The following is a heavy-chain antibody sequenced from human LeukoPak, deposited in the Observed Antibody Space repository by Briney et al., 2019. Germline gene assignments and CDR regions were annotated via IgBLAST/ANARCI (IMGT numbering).Heavy chain of an antibody. CDR1: GFTFSTYA. J-gene: IGHJ4*02. Sequence: GGSLRLSCAASGFTFSTYAMSWVRQTPGKGLEWVSGISGGGGRTYYADSVKGRFTISRDNSKNTLYLQMNSLRAEDTAVYYCARDLGRCSGGSCYSGSLDYWGQGTLVTVSS. V-gene: IGHV3-23*01. CDR2: ISGGGGRT. CDR3: ARDLGRCSGGSCYSGSLDY. D-gene: IGHD2-15*01.